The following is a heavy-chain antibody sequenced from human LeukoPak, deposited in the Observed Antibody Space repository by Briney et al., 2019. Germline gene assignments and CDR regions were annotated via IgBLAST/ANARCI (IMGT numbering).Heavy chain of an antibody. CDR1: GYTFTSYY. Sequence: ASVKVSCKASGYTFTSYYMHWVRQAPGQGLEWMGIINPSGGSTSYAQKFRGRDTMTRDTSTSTVYMELSSLRSEETAVYYCARRRGSSWQTSYYFDYWGQGTLVTVSS. J-gene: IGHJ4*02. D-gene: IGHD6-13*01. V-gene: IGHV1-46*01. CDR2: INPSGGST. CDR3: ARRRGSSWQTSYYFDY.